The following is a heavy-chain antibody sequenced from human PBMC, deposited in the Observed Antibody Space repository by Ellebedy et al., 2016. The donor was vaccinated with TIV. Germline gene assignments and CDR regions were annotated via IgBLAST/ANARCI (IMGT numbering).Heavy chain of an antibody. CDR1: GFTFSSYS. Sequence: GESLKISCAASGFTFSSYSMNWVRQAPGKGPEWVSYNSGSTSSIYYADSVKGRFTISRDNAKSSLYLQMNSLRAEDTAVYSCASREMATIDYYFDYWGQGTLVTVSS. CDR2: NSGSTSSI. D-gene: IGHD5-24*01. J-gene: IGHJ4*02. V-gene: IGHV3-48*01. CDR3: ASREMATIDYYFDY.